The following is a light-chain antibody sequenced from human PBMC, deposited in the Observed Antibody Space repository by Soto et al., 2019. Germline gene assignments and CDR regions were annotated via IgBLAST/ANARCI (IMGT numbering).Light chain of an antibody. V-gene: IGKV3-11*01. CDR2: DAS. CDR1: QSVSRY. Sequence: EIVLTQSPATLSLSPGERATLSCRASQSVSRYLAWYQQKPGQAPRLLIYDASTRPTGSPARFSGSGSGTDFSLSNSSLQPEDCADYDVQQRSNWPPTFGGATKVEIK. CDR3: QQRSNWPPT. J-gene: IGKJ4*01.